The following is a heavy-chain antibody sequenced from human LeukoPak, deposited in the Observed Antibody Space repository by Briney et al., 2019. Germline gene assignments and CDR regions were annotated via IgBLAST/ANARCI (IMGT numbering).Heavy chain of an antibody. J-gene: IGHJ4*02. CDR1: GGSISSSSYY. D-gene: IGHD3-22*01. CDR3: ARVPRYDYDSSGYPDY. CDR2: IYYSGST. Sequence: SETLSLTCTVSGGSISSSSYYWGWIRQPPGKGLEWIGSIYYSGSTYYNPSLKSRVTISVDTSKNQFSLKLSSVTAADTAVYYCARVPRYDYDSSGYPDYWGQGTLVTVSP. V-gene: IGHV4-39*07.